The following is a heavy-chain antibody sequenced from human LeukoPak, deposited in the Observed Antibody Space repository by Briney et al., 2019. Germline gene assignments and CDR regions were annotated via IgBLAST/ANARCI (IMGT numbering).Heavy chain of an antibody. D-gene: IGHD3-22*01. CDR2: FDPEDGET. CDR3: ASQWVNYDSSGYDY. J-gene: IGHJ4*02. V-gene: IGHV1-24*01. Sequence: ASVKVSCKVSGYTLTELSMHWVRQAPGKGLEWMGGFDPEDGETIYAQKFQGRVTMTEDTSTDTAYMELSSLRAEDTAVYYCASQWVNYDSSGYDYWGQGTLVTVSS. CDR1: GYTLTELS.